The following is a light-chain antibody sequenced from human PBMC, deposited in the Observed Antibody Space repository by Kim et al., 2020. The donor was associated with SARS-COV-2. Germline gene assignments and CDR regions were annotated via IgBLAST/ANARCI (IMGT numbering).Light chain of an antibody. CDR1: LSVGSL. V-gene: IGKV1-5*03. J-gene: IGKJ2*01. CDR3: QQYNSYSYT. Sequence: SASLGDRVTITCRASLSVGSLLAWYQQKPGKAPILLIYKASNLEGGVPSRFSGSGYGTEFTLTIASLQPDDFATYYCQQYNSYSYTFGQGTKLEI. CDR2: KAS.